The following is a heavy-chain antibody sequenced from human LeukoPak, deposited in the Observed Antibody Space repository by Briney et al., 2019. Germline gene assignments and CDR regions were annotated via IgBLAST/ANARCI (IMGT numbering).Heavy chain of an antibody. Sequence: GGSLRLSCAASGFTFSSYGMYWVRQAPGKGLEWVAFIRYDGSNKYYADSVKGRITISRDNAKNSLYLQMNSLRAEDTALYYCARDASVSGSYWSHYYYYMDVWGKGTTVTVSS. CDR3: ARDASVSGSYWSHYYYYMDV. CDR1: GFTFSSYG. V-gene: IGHV3-30*02. CDR2: IRYDGSNK. D-gene: IGHD1-26*01. J-gene: IGHJ6*03.